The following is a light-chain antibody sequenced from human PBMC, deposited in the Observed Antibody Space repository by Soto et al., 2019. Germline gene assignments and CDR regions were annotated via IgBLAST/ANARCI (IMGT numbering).Light chain of an antibody. CDR1: QSISTW. V-gene: IGKV1-5*01. Sequence: DIQMTQSPNTLSASIGDRVTITFRASQSISTWLAWYQQKPGKAPKLLIYDASSLESGVPSRFSGSGSGTEFTLTISSLQPDDFATYYCQQYNSYWTFGQGTKVDIK. CDR3: QQYNSYWT. J-gene: IGKJ1*01. CDR2: DAS.